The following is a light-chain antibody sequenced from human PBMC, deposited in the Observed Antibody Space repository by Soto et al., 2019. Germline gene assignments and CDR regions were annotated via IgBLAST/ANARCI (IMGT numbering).Light chain of an antibody. CDR3: QQSYSTPRT. CDR1: QSISSY. CDR2: AAS. V-gene: IGKV1-39*01. J-gene: IGKJ1*01. Sequence: DIQMTQSPSSLSASVGDRVTITCRASQSISSYLNWYQQKPGKAPKLLIYAASSLQSGVPSRFSGSGSGTDFTLTISSLQPEDFATYYCQQSYSTPRTFGQGPNVEIK.